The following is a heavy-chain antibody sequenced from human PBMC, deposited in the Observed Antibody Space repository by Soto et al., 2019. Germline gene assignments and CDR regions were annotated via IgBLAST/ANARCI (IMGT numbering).Heavy chain of an antibody. CDR3: ATETAPRDDWFDP. Sequence: GGSLRLSCAASGFTFSSYEMNWVRQAPGKGLEWVSYISSSGSTIYYADSVKGRFTISRDNAKNSLYLQMNSLRAEDTAVYYCATETAPRDDWFDPWGQGTLVTVSS. CDR1: GFTFSSYE. J-gene: IGHJ5*02. V-gene: IGHV3-48*03. CDR2: ISSSGSTI.